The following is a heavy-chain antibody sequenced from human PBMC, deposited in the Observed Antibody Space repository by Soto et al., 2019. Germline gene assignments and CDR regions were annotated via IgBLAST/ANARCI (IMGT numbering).Heavy chain of an antibody. V-gene: IGHV3-7*04. J-gene: IGHJ4*02. CDR3: ARATGADKEDY. CDR2: IKEDGSER. D-gene: IGHD3-10*01. Sequence: EVQLVESGGGLVQPGGSLRLSCAASGFTFSSYWMSWVRQAPGKGLEWVANIKEDGSERYYVDSVKGRFTISSDNAKNSLYLQMKSLRAGDTAVYYWARATGADKEDYWGQGTLVTVSS. CDR1: GFTFSSYW.